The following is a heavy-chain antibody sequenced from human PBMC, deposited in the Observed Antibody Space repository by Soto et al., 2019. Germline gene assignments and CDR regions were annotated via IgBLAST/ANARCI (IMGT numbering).Heavy chain of an antibody. CDR3: ARGVGIVKAVTTKDYYDLDL. CDR2: INHSGST. V-gene: IGHV4-34*01. Sequence: QVQLQQWGAGLLKPAETLSLNCAVYIGSISGYYWSWIRQPPEKGLERIGDINHSGSTNYNPSLQSRVSISVDTSKNQFSLKVTAVTAPDTDVHYCARGVGIVKAVTTKDYYDLDLWGQGTAVSVSS. CDR1: IGSISGYY. J-gene: IGHJ6*02. D-gene: IGHD4-17*01.